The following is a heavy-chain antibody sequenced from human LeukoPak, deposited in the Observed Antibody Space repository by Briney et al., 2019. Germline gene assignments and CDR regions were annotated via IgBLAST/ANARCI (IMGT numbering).Heavy chain of an antibody. V-gene: IGHV4-34*01. Sequence: PSETLSLTCAVYGGSFSGYYWSWIRQPPVKGLEWIGEINHSGSTNYNPSLKSRVTISVDTSKNQFSLKLSSVTAADTAVYYCARGGIAAAGTNDYWGQGTLVTVSS. CDR2: INHSGST. J-gene: IGHJ4*02. D-gene: IGHD6-13*01. CDR3: ARGGIAAAGTNDY. CDR1: GGSFSGYY.